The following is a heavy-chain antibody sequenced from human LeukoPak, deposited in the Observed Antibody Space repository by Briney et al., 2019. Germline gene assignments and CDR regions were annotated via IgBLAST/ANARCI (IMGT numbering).Heavy chain of an antibody. CDR3: ARDLFGTGGYYYYGMDV. V-gene: IGHV3-23*01. J-gene: IGHJ6*02. Sequence: PGGSLRLSCAASGFTFRNYAMTWVRQAPGKGLDWVALIGARDGRTYYADPVKGRFTISRDNFKNTLYLQMNSLRAEDTAVYYCARDLFGTGGYYYYGMDVWGQGTTVTVSS. D-gene: IGHD1-14*01. CDR2: IGARDGRT. CDR1: GFTFRNYA.